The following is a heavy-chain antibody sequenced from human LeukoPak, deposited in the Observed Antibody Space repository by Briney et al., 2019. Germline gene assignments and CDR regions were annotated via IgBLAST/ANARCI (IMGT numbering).Heavy chain of an antibody. J-gene: IGHJ4*02. V-gene: IGHV3-30*02. Sequence: HPGGSLRLSCAPSGFTFSSYGMHWVRQAPGKGVEWVAFIRYDGSNKYCADSVKGRFPISRDNSKNTLYLQMNSLRAEDTAVYYCAKLPRILIAAAAGVDYWGQGTLVTVSS. CDR1: GFTFSSYG. CDR3: AKLPRILIAAAAGVDY. D-gene: IGHD6-13*01. CDR2: IRYDGSNK.